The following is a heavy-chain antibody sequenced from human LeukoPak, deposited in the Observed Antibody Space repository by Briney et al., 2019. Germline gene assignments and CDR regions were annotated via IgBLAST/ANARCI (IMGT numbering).Heavy chain of an antibody. J-gene: IGHJ6*02. CDR1: GGSFSGSA. V-gene: IGHV3-73*01. CDR2: IRSKANSYAT. D-gene: IGHD3-3*01. CDR3: TSRAPRDYDFWSGYYTLKPDGMDV. Sequence: ETLSLTCAVYGGSFSGSAMHWVRQASGKGLEWVGRIRSKANSYATAYAASVKGRFTISRDDSKNTAYLQMNSLKTEDTAVYYCTSRAPRDYDFWSGYYTLKPDGMDVWGQGTTVTVSS.